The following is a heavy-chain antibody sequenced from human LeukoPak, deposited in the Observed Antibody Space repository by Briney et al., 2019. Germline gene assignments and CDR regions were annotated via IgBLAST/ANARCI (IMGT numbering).Heavy chain of an antibody. CDR1: GFTFSSYA. J-gene: IGHJ4*02. Sequence: GGSLRLSCAASGFTFSSYAMSWVRQAPGKGLQWVSTISGSGGGTYYAVPVKGQFTISRDNSKNTLYLQMNSLRAEDTAVYYCAKGAGYSYDYYFDYWGQGTLVTVSS. CDR2: ISGSGGGT. CDR3: AKGAGYSYDYYFDY. V-gene: IGHV3-23*01. D-gene: IGHD5-18*01.